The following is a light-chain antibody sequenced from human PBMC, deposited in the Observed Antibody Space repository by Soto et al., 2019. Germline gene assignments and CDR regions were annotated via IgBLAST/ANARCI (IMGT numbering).Light chain of an antibody. CDR1: SSDVGGYNY. Sequence: QSVLTQPASVSGSPGQSITISCTGTSSDVGGYNYVSWYQQHPGKGPNLMIYDVTNRPSGVSNRFSGSKSGNTASLTISGLQAEDEADYYCSSYTSSSTLYVFGPGTKVTVL. CDR3: SSYTSSSTLYV. J-gene: IGLJ1*01. V-gene: IGLV2-14*01. CDR2: DVT.